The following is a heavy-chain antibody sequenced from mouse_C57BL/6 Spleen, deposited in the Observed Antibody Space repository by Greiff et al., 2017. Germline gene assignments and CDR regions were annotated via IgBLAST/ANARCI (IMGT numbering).Heavy chain of an antibody. D-gene: IGHD1-1*01. Sequence: VQLQQSGAELVRPGASVKLSCTASGFNIKDYYMHWVKQRPEQGLEGIGRIDTEDGDTEYAPKFQGKATMTAYTSSNPAYLQLSSLTSEYTAVYYCTDGSSPYYVDYWGHGTTRTVSS. CDR1: GFNIKDYY. V-gene: IGHV14-1*01. J-gene: IGHJ2*01. CDR3: TDGSSPYYVDY. CDR2: IDTEDGDT.